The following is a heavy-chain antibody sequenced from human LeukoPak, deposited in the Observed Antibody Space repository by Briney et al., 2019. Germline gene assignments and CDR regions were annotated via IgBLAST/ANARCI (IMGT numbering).Heavy chain of an antibody. Sequence: SETLSLTCTVSGGSIAGFYWSWFRQSPGKGLEWIGYMYYSGSTYYNPSLKSRVSLSVDTSKNQFSLKLSSVTAADTAVYYCARMSIAAAGYYYYMDVWGKGTTVTVSS. CDR3: ARMSIAAAGYYYYMDV. CDR1: GGSIAGFY. D-gene: IGHD6-13*01. V-gene: IGHV4-59*12. CDR2: MYYSGST. J-gene: IGHJ6*03.